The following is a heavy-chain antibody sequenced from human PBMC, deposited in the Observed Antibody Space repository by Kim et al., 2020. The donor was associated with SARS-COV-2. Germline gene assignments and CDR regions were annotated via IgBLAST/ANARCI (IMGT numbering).Heavy chain of an antibody. J-gene: IGHJ4*02. V-gene: IGHV4-34*01. Sequence: NYNPSLWSRVPLSVDTSKNQFSLKRSSVTAADPAVYYCARRAAGVDWWGQGTPVTVSS. CDR3: ARRAAGVDW.